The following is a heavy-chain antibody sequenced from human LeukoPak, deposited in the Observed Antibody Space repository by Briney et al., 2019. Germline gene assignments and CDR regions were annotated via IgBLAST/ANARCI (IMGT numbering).Heavy chain of an antibody. CDR3: ARASGYSSSGYPDY. J-gene: IGHJ4*02. D-gene: IGHD6-13*01. CDR1: GGSISSYY. V-gene: IGHV4-59*01. Sequence: KPSETLSLTCTVSGGSISSYYWSWIRQPPGKGLEWIGYIYYSGSTNYNPSLRSRVTISVDTSKNQFSLKLSSVTAADTAVYYCARASGYSSSGYPDYWGQGTLVTVSS. CDR2: IYYSGST.